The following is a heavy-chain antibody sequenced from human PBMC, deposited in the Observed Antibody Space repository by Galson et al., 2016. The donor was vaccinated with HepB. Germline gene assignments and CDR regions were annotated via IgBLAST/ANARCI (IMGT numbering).Heavy chain of an antibody. CDR1: GGSISDSSYY. J-gene: IGHJ5*02. D-gene: IGHD4/OR15-4a*01. Sequence: LSLTCSVSGGSISDSSYYWGWIRQPPGKGLEWIGSLYYDHSTSYVPSLKGRVAISIDTSKNLFSLRLLSVTAADTAVYFCARGRHPYDASLFRNWFDPWGRGMLVPVSS. CDR3: ARGRHPYDASLFRNWFDP. V-gene: IGHV4-39*02. CDR2: LYYDHST.